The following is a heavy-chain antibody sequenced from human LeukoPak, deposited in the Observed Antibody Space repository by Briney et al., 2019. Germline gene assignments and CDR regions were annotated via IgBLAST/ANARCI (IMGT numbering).Heavy chain of an antibody. CDR3: ARGHSSSWYGDY. Sequence: ASVKVSCKASGYTFTGYYMHWVRQAPGQGLEWMGWINPNSGGTNYAQKFQGWVTMTRDTSISTAYMELSRLRSDDTAVYYCARGHSSSWYGDYWGQGTLVTVSS. V-gene: IGHV1-2*04. J-gene: IGHJ4*02. CDR2: INPNSGGT. D-gene: IGHD6-13*01. CDR1: GYTFTGYY.